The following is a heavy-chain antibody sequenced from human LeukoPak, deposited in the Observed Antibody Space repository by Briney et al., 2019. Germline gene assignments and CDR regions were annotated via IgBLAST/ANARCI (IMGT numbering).Heavy chain of an antibody. CDR2: IYYSGST. J-gene: IGHJ5*02. CDR1: GGSISSYY. V-gene: IGHV4-59*05. CDR3: ARLSPNYWWFDP. D-gene: IGHD1-7*01. Sequence: SETLSLTCTVSGGSISSYYWSWIRQPPGKGLEWIGSIYYSGSTYYNPSLMSRLTISVDTSKNQFSLKLSSVTAADTAVYSCARLSPNYWWFDPWGQGTLVTVSS.